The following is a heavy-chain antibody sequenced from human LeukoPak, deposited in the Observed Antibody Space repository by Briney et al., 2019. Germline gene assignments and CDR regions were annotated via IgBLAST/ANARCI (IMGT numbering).Heavy chain of an antibody. CDR1: GFTFSSYA. J-gene: IGHJ4*02. V-gene: IGHV3-23*01. CDR2: ISGSGGST. D-gene: IGHD6-19*01. Sequence: PGGSLRLSYAASGFTFSSYAMSWVRQAPGKGLEWVSAISGSGGSTYYADSVKGRFTISRDNSKNTLYLQMNSLRAEDTAVYYCVVTGIAVYYFDYWGQGTLVTVYS. CDR3: VVTGIAVYYFDY.